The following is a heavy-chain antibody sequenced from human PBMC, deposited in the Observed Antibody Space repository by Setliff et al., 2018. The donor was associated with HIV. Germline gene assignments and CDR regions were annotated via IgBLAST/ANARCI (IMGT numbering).Heavy chain of an antibody. CDR3: ASEDCGGGSCRPDN. V-gene: IGHV4-38-2*02. D-gene: IGHD2-15*01. J-gene: IGHJ4*02. CDR1: GYSISSGYY. Sequence: SETLSLTCTVSGYSISSGYYWGWIRQPPGKGLEWIGSMYHSGSTYYNPSLKSRVTISLDTSKNQFSLKLSSVTVADTAVYYCASEDCGGGSCRPDNWGQGTLVTVSS. CDR2: MYHSGST.